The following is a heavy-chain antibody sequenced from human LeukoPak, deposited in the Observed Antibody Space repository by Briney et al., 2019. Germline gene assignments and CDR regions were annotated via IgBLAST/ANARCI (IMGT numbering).Heavy chain of an antibody. CDR1: GFTFSSYS. CDR3: ARDQAGSGHYADY. CDR2: ISSSSTTI. D-gene: IGHD3-10*01. V-gene: IGHV3-48*01. J-gene: IGHJ4*02. Sequence: GGSLRLSCAASGFTFSSYSMMWVRQAPGKGLEWVSYISSSSTTIHYADSVKGRFTISRDNAKNSVYLQMNSLRAEDTAVYYCARDQAGSGHYADYWGQGTLVTVSS.